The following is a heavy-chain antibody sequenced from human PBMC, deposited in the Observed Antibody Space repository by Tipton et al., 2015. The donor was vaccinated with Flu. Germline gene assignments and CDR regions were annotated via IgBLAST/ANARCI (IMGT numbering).Heavy chain of an antibody. CDR1: GYSFTGYNGYF. CDR2: INPNSGDT. D-gene: IGHD3-10*01. J-gene: IGHJ4*02. V-gene: IGHV1-2*02. CDR3: ARTPPRGDVDY. Sequence: QLVQSGAELKKPGASVKVFCKASGYSFTGYNGYFIHWVRQAPGQGLEWVGWINPNSGDTNYAQNFQGRVTMTRDNTINTAYMELSSLRSEDTAVYYCARTPPRGDVDYWGQGTLITVSS.